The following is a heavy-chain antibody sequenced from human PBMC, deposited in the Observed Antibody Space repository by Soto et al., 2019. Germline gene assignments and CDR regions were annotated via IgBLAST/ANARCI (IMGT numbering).Heavy chain of an antibody. V-gene: IGHV4-4*07. CDR1: DGSISRYY. CDR3: ARDLGILGAGNGWLDP. D-gene: IGHD6-13*01. CDR2: IYTSGKT. Sequence: SETLSLTCSVSDGSISRYYWSWIRQSAGKGLEWIGLIYTSGKTNSNPSLKSRVTMSVDKSKNQFSLRMTSLTAADTAVYYCARDLGILGAGNGWLDPWGQGILVTVSS. J-gene: IGHJ5*02.